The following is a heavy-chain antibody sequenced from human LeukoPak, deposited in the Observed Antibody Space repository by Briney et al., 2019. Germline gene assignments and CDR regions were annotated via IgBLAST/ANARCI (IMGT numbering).Heavy chain of an antibody. CDR1: GGSFSGYY. CDR3: ARRRSEWELLEDSQFDY. D-gene: IGHD1-26*01. V-gene: IGHV4-34*01. J-gene: IGHJ4*02. Sequence: SETLSLTCAVYGGSFSGYYWSWIRQPPGKGLEWIGEINHSGSTNYNPSLKSRVTISVDTSKNQFSLKLSSVTAADTAVYYCARRRSEWELLEDSQFDYWGQGTLVTVSS. CDR2: INHSGST.